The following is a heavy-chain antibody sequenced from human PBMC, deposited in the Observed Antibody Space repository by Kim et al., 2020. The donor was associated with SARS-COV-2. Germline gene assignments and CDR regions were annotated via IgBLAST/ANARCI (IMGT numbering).Heavy chain of an antibody. CDR2: IYYSGST. CDR3: AGVSYSGGGCYWVDP. Sequence: SETLSLTCTVSGCSISSGAYYWSWLRHHPGKGLEWIGYIYYSGSTYYNPSLKSRVTISIDTSKNQFSLKLSSVAAADTALYYCAGVSYSGGGCYWVDP. D-gene: IGHD2-15*01. CDR1: GCSISSGAYY. J-gene: IGHJ5*02. V-gene: IGHV4-31*03.